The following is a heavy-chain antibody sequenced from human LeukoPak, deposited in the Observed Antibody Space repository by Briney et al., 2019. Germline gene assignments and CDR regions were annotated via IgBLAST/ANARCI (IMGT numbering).Heavy chain of an antibody. V-gene: IGHV3-30*18. J-gene: IGHJ4*02. CDR3: AKPRGSQAYYFDY. Sequence: PGGSLRLFCAASGFTFSSYGMHWVRQAPGKGLEWVAVISYDGSNKYYADSVKGRFTISRDNSKNTLYLQMNSLRAEDTAVYYCAKPRGSQAYYFDYWGQGTLVTVSS. CDR1: GFTFSSYG. CDR2: ISYDGSNK.